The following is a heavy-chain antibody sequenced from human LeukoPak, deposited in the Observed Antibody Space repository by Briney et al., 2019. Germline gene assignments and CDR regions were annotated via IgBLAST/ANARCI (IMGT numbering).Heavy chain of an antibody. Sequence: GGSLRLSCAASGFTFSSYAMSWVRQAPGKGLEWVSTITGGGDNTYYADSVKGRFTISRDNSKNTVYLQMNSLRAEDTAVYYCAQGSWGDDWGQGTLVTVSS. CDR1: GFTFSSYA. D-gene: IGHD7-27*01. CDR2: ITGGGDNT. V-gene: IGHV3-23*01. CDR3: AQGSWGDD. J-gene: IGHJ4*02.